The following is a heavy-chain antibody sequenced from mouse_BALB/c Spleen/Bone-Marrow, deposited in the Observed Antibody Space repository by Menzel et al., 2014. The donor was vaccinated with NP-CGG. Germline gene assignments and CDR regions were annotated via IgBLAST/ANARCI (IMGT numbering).Heavy chain of an antibody. J-gene: IGHJ1*01. Sequence: QVQLQQSGAGLARPGSSVKMSCKASGYTFTSYTMHWIKQRPGQGLEWIGYTDPSSGYSNYNQKFKDKATLTADISSSTAYMQLSSLTSEDSAVYYCAPYDGYYNWYFDVWGAGTTVTVSS. CDR1: GYTFTSYT. D-gene: IGHD2-3*01. CDR2: TDPSSGYS. CDR3: APYDGYYNWYFDV. V-gene: IGHV1-4*01.